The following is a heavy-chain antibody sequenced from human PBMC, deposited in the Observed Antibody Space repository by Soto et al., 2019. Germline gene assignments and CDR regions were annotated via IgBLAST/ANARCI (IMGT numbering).Heavy chain of an antibody. CDR1: GFTFSSYA. D-gene: IGHD6-19*01. Sequence: EVQLLESGGGLVQPGGSLRLSCAASGFTFSSYAMSWVRQAPGKGPEWVSAISGSGGSTYYADSVKGRFTISRDNSKNTLYLQMNSLRAEDTAVYYCAKDLAVAGTFNYWGQGTLVTVSS. J-gene: IGHJ4*02. V-gene: IGHV3-23*01. CDR2: ISGSGGST. CDR3: AKDLAVAGTFNY.